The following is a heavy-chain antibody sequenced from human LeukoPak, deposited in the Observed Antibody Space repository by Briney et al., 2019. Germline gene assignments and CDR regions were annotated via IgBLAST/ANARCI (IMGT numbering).Heavy chain of an antibody. CDR3: AKGVSSLTFSFDY. Sequence: GGSLRLSCAASGFTFSSYAMSWVRQAPGKGLEWVSSISGSSTYYADSVKGRFTISRDNSKKTLYLQMNSLRAEDTAVYYCAKGVSSLTFSFDYWGQGTLVTVSS. J-gene: IGHJ4*02. V-gene: IGHV3-23*01. D-gene: IGHD6-13*01. CDR2: ISGSST. CDR1: GFTFSSYA.